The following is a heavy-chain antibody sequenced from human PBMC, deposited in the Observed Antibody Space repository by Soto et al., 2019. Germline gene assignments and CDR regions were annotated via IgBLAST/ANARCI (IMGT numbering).Heavy chain of an antibody. D-gene: IGHD3-9*01. CDR2: IDPSDSYT. Sequence: GESLKISCKGSGHSFTSYWISWVRQMPGKGLEWMGRIDPSDSYTNYSPSFQGHVTISADRSISTAYLQWSSLKASDTAMYYCASDILTGYYNVVHGMDVWGQGTTVTVSS. V-gene: IGHV5-10-1*01. CDR1: GHSFTSYW. J-gene: IGHJ6*02. CDR3: ASDILTGYYNVVHGMDV.